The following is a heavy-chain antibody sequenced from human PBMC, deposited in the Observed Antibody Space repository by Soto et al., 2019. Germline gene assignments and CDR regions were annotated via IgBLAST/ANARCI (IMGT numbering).Heavy chain of an antibody. CDR1: GFTVSSNY. D-gene: IGHD3-3*01. J-gene: IGHJ6*03. CDR3: ASASKEYDFWSGYLDTYYYYYYMDV. Sequence: GGSLRLSCAASGFTVSSNYMSWVRQAPGKGLEWVSVIYSGGSTYYADSVKGRFTISRDNSKNTLYLQMNSLRAEDTAVYYCASASKEYDFWSGYLDTYYYYYYMDVWGKGTTVTVSS. CDR2: IYSGGST. V-gene: IGHV3-66*01.